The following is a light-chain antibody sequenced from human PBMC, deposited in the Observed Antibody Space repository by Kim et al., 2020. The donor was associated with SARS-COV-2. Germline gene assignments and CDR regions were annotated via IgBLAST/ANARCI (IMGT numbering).Light chain of an antibody. CDR3: QKYNSVPLT. V-gene: IGKV1-27*01. Sequence: ASVGDRVTITCRASQGISNYLAWYQQKPGKVPKLLIYAAYTLQSGVPSRFSGSGSGTDFTLTISGLQPEDVATYYCQKYNSVPLTFGPGTKVDIK. J-gene: IGKJ3*01. CDR2: AAY. CDR1: QGISNY.